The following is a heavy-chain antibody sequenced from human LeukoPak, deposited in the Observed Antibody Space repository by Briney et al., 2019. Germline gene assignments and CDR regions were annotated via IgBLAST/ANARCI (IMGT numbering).Heavy chain of an antibody. CDR1: GYSISSGYY. CDR3: ARLGKQLLTRWFDP. CDR2: IYHSGST. Sequence: SETLSLTXAVSGYSISSGYYWAWIRQPPGKGLERIGSIYHSGSTYYNPSLKSRVTISVDTSKNQFSLKLSSVTAADTAVYYCARLGKQLLTRWFDPWGQGTLVTVSS. V-gene: IGHV4-38-2*01. D-gene: IGHD2-2*01. J-gene: IGHJ5*02.